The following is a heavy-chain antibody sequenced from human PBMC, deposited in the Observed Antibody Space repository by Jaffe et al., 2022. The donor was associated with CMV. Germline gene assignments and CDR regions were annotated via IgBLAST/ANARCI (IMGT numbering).Heavy chain of an antibody. V-gene: IGHV3-23*01. CDR3: AKDGPIQLWLETSGQTFDY. D-gene: IGHD5-18*01. CDR1: GFTFSSYA. J-gene: IGHJ4*02. CDR2: ISGSGGST. Sequence: EVQLLESGGGLVQPGGSLRLSCAASGFTFSSYAMSWVRQAPGKGLEWVSAISGSGGSTYYADSVKGRFTISRDNSKNTLYLQMNSLRAEDTAVYYCAKDGPIQLWLETSGQTFDYWGQGTLVTVSS.